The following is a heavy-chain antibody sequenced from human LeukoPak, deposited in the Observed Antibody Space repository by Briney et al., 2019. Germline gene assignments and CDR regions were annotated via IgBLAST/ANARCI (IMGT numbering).Heavy chain of an antibody. V-gene: IGHV3-21*01. CDR2: ISSSSNYI. J-gene: IGHJ4*02. CDR1: GFTFSSYS. D-gene: IGHD5-12*01. CDR3: ARAGGVRSGYETY. Sequence: GGSLRLSCSASGFTFSSYSMNWVRQAPGKVLEWVSSISSSSNYIYYADSVKGRFTISRDNAKNSLYLQMNSLRAEDTAVYYCARAGGVRSGYETYWGQGTLVTVSS.